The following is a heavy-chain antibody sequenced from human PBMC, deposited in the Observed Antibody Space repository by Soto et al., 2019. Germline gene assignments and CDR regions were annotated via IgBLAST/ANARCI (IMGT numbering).Heavy chain of an antibody. Sequence: GGSLRLSCAASGFTFSDYYMSWILQAPGKGLEWVSYISSSSSYTNYADSVKGRFTISRDNAKNSLYLQMNSLRAEDTAVYYCARVHRRGYYDFWSGPQPHNWFDPWGQGTLVTVSS. CDR1: GFTFSDYY. D-gene: IGHD3-3*01. CDR3: ARVHRRGYYDFWSGPQPHNWFDP. V-gene: IGHV3-11*06. J-gene: IGHJ5*02. CDR2: ISSSSSYT.